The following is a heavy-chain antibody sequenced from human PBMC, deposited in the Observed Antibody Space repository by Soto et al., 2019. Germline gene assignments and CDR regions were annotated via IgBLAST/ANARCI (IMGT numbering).Heavy chain of an antibody. CDR1: GFTFSSYA. J-gene: IGHJ6*02. CDR2: ISGSGGST. Sequence: GGSLRLSCAASGFTFSSYAMSWVRQAPGKGLEWVSAISGSGGSTYYADSVKGRFTISRDNSKNTLYLQMNSLRAEDTAVYYCAKDGVEQQLVLYYYYGMDVWGQGTTVTVSS. D-gene: IGHD6-13*01. V-gene: IGHV3-23*01. CDR3: AKDGVEQQLVLYYYYGMDV.